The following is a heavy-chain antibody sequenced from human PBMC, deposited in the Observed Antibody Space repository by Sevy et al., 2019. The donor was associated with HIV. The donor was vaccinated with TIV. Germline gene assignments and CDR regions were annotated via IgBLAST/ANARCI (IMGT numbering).Heavy chain of an antibody. V-gene: IGHV3-30*18. J-gene: IGHJ3*01. Sequence: GGSLRLSCEASGLIFTNYGMHWVRQAPGKGLEWVGVISHDGSLKYYADSVRGRVTISRDSSKNTVSLQMNSLRFEDTAVYYCAKGSRATHSDFDFWGQGTMVTVSS. CDR2: ISHDGSLK. D-gene: IGHD1-26*01. CDR3: AKGSRATHSDFDF. CDR1: GLIFTNYG.